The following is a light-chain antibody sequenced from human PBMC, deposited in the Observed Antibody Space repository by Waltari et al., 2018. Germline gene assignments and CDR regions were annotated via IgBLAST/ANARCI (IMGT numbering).Light chain of an antibody. V-gene: IGKV1-5*03. J-gene: IGKJ1*01. CDR1: QSVGSW. CDR3: QQYNDYSWT. CDR2: KAS. Sequence: DIQMTQSPSSLSASVGDRVTITCRASQSVGSWLAWYQQKPGKAPKLLIYKASSLESGVPSTFSGSGSGTEFTLTISSLQPDDFATYYCQQYNDYSWTFGQGP.